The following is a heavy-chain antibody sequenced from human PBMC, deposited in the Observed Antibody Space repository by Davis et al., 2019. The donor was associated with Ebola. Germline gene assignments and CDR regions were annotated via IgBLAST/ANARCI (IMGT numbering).Heavy chain of an antibody. CDR2: IYYSGST. CDR1: GGSVSSGSYY. J-gene: IGHJ6*02. CDR3: ARDNMVVGMGGGMDV. Sequence: MPGGSLRLSCTVSGGSVSSGSYYWSWIRQPPGKGLEWIGYIYYSGSTNYNPSLKSRVTISVDTSKNQFSLKLSSVTAADTAVYYCARDNMVVGMGGGMDVWGQGTTVTVSS. V-gene: IGHV4-61*01. D-gene: IGHD2-15*01.